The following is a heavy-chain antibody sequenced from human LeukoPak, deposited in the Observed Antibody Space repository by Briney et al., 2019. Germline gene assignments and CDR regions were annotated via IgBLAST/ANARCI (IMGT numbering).Heavy chain of an antibody. CDR1: GGSISSHLYF. Sequence: PSETLSLTCAVSGGSISSHLYFWTWIPPPPGKGLEWIGSIYWGASSYYNPSLKSTVTISVATTKYAFSLKLGAVADAATAMYFCAKIVREVILGRNYYAYHMDVWGTGTTVIVSS. CDR3: AKIVREVILGRNYYAYHMDV. D-gene: IGHD3-10*02. V-gene: IGHV4-39*02. CDR2: IYWGASS. J-gene: IGHJ6*03.